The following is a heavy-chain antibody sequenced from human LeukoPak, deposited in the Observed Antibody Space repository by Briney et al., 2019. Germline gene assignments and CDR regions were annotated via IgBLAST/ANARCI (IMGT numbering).Heavy chain of an antibody. CDR1: GFIFSDYW. V-gene: IGHV3-7*01. CDR3: ATHESSMARTH. Sequence: PGGSLRLSCAASGFIFSDYWMNWVREVPGKGLEWVANINEVGTKEDYVDSVRGRFTISRDNTKNTLYLQMNSLRAEDTALYYCATHESSMARTHWGQGTLVTVSS. D-gene: IGHD3-10*01. J-gene: IGHJ4*02. CDR2: INEVGTKE.